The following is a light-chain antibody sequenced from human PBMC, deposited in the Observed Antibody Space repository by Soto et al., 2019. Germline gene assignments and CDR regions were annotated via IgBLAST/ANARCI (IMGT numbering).Light chain of an antibody. Sequence: QSALTQPASVSGSPGQSITISCTGTSSDVGGYNYVSWYQQHPGKAPKLMIYEVSNRPSGVSNRFSGSKSGNTASLTISGLQAEDEADYYCSSYTSTSTLHVFGTGTKLTFL. CDR3: SSYTSTSTLHV. J-gene: IGLJ1*01. V-gene: IGLV2-14*01. CDR2: EVS. CDR1: SSDVGGYNY.